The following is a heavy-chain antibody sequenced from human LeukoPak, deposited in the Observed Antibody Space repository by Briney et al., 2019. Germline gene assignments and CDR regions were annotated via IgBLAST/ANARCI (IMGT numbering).Heavy chain of an antibody. CDR3: ARDSTYYYDSGSSGPHYFDN. V-gene: IGHV3-30*01. J-gene: IGHJ4*02. Sequence: GKSLRLSCAASGFTFSNYAMHWVRQAPGKGLEWVSLISSVGTYEYYADSVKGRFTISRDNSKNTLYLQLNSLRAEDTAVYYCARDSTYYYDSGSSGPHYFDNWGQGPLVTVSS. CDR1: GFTFSNYA. CDR2: ISSVGTYE. D-gene: IGHD3-10*01.